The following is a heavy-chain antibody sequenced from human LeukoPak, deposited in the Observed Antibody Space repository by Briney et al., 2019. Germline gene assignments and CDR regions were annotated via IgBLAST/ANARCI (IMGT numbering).Heavy chain of an antibody. Sequence: ASVKVSCKALGYTFTGHYMHWVRQAPGQGLEWMGWISAYNGNTDYAQKLQGRVTMTTDTSTSTAYMELRSLRSDDTAVYYCVREGGSSGYYFFHYWGQGTLVTVSS. CDR2: ISAYNGNT. V-gene: IGHV1-18*04. CDR1: GYTFTGHY. CDR3: VREGGSSGYYFFHY. J-gene: IGHJ4*02. D-gene: IGHD3-22*01.